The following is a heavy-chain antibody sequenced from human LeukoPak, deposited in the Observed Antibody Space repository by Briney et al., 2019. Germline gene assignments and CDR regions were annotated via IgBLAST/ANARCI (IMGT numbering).Heavy chain of an antibody. D-gene: IGHD3-9*01. J-gene: IGHJ4*02. CDR3: ANHLLVLRYFEIDY. Sequence: GGSLRLSCAASGFTFSSYSMNWVRQAPGKGLEWVSVIYSGGSTYYADSVKGRFTISRDNSKNTLYLQMNSLRAEDTAVYYCANHLLVLRYFEIDYWGQGTLVTVSS. CDR1: GFTFSSYS. CDR2: IYSGGST. V-gene: IGHV3-66*01.